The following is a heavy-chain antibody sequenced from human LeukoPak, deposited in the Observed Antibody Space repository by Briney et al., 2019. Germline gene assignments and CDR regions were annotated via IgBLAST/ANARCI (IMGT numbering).Heavy chain of an antibody. CDR1: GGSISSYY. J-gene: IGHJ4*02. V-gene: IGHV4-59*01. CDR2: IYYSGST. D-gene: IGHD3-22*01. Sequence: SETLSLTCTVSGGSISSYYWSWIRQPPGKGQEWIGYIYYSGSTNYNPSLKSRVTISVDTSKNQFSLKLSSVTAADTAVYYCARTDTYYYDSSGYPQRGYYFDYWGQGTLVTVSS. CDR3: ARTDTYYYDSSGYPQRGYYFDY.